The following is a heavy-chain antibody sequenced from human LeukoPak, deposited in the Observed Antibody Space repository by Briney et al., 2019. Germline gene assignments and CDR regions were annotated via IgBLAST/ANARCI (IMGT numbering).Heavy chain of an antibody. D-gene: IGHD3-22*01. V-gene: IGHV3-7*01. CDR2: IKQDGSEK. Sequence: GGSLRLSCAASGFTFSSYWMSWVRQAPGKGLEWVANIKQDGSEKYYVDSVKGRFTISRDNAKNSLYLQMNSLRAEDTAVYYCARTQYYYDSSGPNDAFDIWGQGTMVTVSS. J-gene: IGHJ3*02. CDR1: GFTFSSYW. CDR3: ARTQYYYDSSGPNDAFDI.